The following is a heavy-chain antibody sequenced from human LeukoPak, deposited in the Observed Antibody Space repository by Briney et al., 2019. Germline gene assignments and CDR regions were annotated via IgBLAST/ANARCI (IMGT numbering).Heavy chain of an antibody. Sequence: GGSLRLSCAASGFLFGSFAMTWVRQAPGKGLQWVAAISGTGDSTYYADSVRGRLTVSRDNSNDILYLQVNGLTAEDTAVYFCTRDPGGGYSPTWYEGLFKYWGQGTLVSVYS. CDR2: ISGTGDST. CDR3: TRDPGGGYSPTWYEGLFKY. CDR1: GFLFGSFA. V-gene: IGHV3-23*01. J-gene: IGHJ4*02. D-gene: IGHD5-18*01.